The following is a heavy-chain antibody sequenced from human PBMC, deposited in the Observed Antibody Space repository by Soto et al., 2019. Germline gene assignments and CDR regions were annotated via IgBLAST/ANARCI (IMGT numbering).Heavy chain of an antibody. CDR1: GFTFSNAW. J-gene: IGHJ4*02. CDR2: IKSKTDGGTT. CDR3: TTRPPSLYSGSYYFDY. V-gene: IGHV3-15*01. D-gene: IGHD1-26*01. Sequence: GESLKISCAASGFTFSNAWMSWVRQAPGKGLEWVGRIKSKTDGGTTDYAAPVKGRFTISRDDSKNTLYLQMNSLKTEDTAVYYCTTRPPSLYSGSYYFDYWGQGTLVTVSS.